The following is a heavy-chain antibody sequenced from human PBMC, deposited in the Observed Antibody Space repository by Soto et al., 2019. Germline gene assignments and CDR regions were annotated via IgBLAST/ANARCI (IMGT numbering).Heavy chain of an antibody. D-gene: IGHD3-3*01. Sequence: QVQLQESGPGLVKPSETLSLTCTVSGGSFKSGSYSWSGIRQPPGKGLEWIGYVYHTGRTSYNHSLQSRVSISMDTSKNQFSLNLDSVTAADTAVYFCARDFAYFDSWGQGTLVTVSS. CDR2: VYHTGRT. V-gene: IGHV4-61*01. CDR3: ARDFAYFDS. J-gene: IGHJ4*02. CDR1: GGSFKSGSYS.